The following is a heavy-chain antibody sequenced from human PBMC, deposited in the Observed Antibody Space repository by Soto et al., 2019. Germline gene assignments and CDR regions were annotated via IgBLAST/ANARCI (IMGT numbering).Heavy chain of an antibody. CDR1: GDSVSSNSAG. V-gene: IGHV6-1*01. CDR3: ARDARIIIAAAGTPYYGMDV. D-gene: IGHD6-13*01. CDR2: TYYRSKWYY. J-gene: IGHJ6*02. Sequence: SQTLSLTCAITGDSVSSNSAGWSWVRQSPSRGLEWLGRTYYRSKWYYDYAVSVKSRITINPDTSKNQFSLQLNSVTPEDTAVYYCARDARIIIAAAGTPYYGMDVWGQGTTVTVSS.